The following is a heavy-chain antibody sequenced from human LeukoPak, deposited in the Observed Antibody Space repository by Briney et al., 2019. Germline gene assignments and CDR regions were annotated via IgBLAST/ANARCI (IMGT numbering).Heavy chain of an antibody. CDR3: AKCCSGGSCYSAVGY. CDR2: IRYDGSNK. D-gene: IGHD2-15*01. CDR1: GFTFSSYG. Sequence: AGGSLRLSCAASGFTFSSYGMHWVRQAPGKGLEWVAFIRYDGSNKYYADSVKGRFTISRDNSKNTLYLQMNSLRAEDTAVYYCAKCCSGGSCYSAVGYWGQGTLVTVSS. J-gene: IGHJ4*02. V-gene: IGHV3-30*02.